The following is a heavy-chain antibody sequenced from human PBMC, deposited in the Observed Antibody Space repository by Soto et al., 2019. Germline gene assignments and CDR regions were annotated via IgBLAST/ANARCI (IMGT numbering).Heavy chain of an antibody. D-gene: IGHD3-3*01. CDR3: ARILGGGFWSGYYIGWFDP. V-gene: IGHV2-26*01. J-gene: IGHJ5*02. Sequence: QVTLKESGPVLVKPTETLTLTCTVSGFSLSNARMGVSWIRQPPGKALEWLAHIFSNDEKSYSTSLKSRLTISKDTSKSQVVLTMTNMDPVDTATYYCARILGGGFWSGYYIGWFDPWGQGTLVTVSS. CDR2: IFSNDEK. CDR1: GFSLSNARMG.